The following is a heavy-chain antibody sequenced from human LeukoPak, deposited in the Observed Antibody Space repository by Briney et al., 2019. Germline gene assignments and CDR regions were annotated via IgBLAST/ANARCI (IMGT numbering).Heavy chain of an antibody. CDR2: INPSGGST. V-gene: IGHV1-46*01. D-gene: IGHD2-2*02. Sequence: ASVKVSCKASGYTVTSYCMHWVRPAPGQGLEWMGIINPSGGSTSYAQKFQGRVTMTRDTSTSTVYMELSSLRSEDTAVYYCARPSPEGYCSSTSCYNQVWFDPWGQGTLVTVSS. CDR1: GYTVTSYC. CDR3: ARPSPEGYCSSTSCYNQVWFDP. J-gene: IGHJ5*02.